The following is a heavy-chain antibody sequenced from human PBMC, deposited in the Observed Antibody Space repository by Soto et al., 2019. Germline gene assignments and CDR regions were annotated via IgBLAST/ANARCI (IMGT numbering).Heavy chain of an antibody. J-gene: IGHJ4*02. CDR2: ISGSGDRA. Sequence: VQLLESVGGLIQPGGSLRLSCEASGFTFSNYGMTWVRQAPGKGLEWVSTISGSGDRAFYADPVKGRFTISRDNSKNTLYLQMNSLSAEDTAIYYCAKEMIASTLADFFDYWGQGILVTVSS. CDR1: GFTFSNYG. CDR3: AKEMIASTLADFFDY. V-gene: IGHV3-23*01. D-gene: IGHD2-21*01.